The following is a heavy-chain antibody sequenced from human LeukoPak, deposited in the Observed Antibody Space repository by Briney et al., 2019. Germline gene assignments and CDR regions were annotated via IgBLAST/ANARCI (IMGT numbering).Heavy chain of an antibody. CDR1: GGSISSSSYY. CDR2: IYYSGST. Sequence: SETLSLTCTVSGGSISSSSYYWGWIRQPPGKGLEWIGSIYYSGSTYYNPSLKSRVTISVDTSKNQFSLNLSSVTAADTAVYSCARYSSIRRLYYFDYWGQGTLVTVSS. J-gene: IGHJ4*02. D-gene: IGHD3-3*02. CDR3: ARYSSIRRLYYFDY. V-gene: IGHV4-39*07.